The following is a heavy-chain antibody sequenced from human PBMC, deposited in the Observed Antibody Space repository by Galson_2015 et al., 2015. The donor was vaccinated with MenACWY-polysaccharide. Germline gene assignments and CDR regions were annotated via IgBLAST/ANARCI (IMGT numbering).Heavy chain of an antibody. CDR2: MSCRRGYT. Sequence: SLRLSCAASGFDFSSYAMSWVRQAPGKGLEWISTMSCRRGYTYYADYVKGRFTISRDDSKNTLYLQMSNLRADDTAIYSCATHPKGTDSMLYDCRGQGTLVAVTS. V-gene: IGHV3-23*01. J-gene: IGHJ4*02. CDR1: GFDFSSYA. CDR3: ATHPKGTDSMLYDC. D-gene: IGHD3-22*01.